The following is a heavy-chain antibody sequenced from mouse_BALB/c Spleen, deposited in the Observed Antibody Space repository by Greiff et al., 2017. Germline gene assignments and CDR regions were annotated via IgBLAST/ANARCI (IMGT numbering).Heavy chain of an antibody. D-gene: IGHD2-1*01. CDR3: ARELYGNYYFDY. CDR2: ISYDGSN. CDR1: GYSITSGYY. Sequence: EVKLLESGPGLVKPSQSLSLTCSVTGYSITSGYYWNWIRQFPGNKLEWMGYISYDGSNNYNPSLKNRISITRDTSKNQFFLKLNSVTTEDTATYYCARELYGNYYFDYWGQGTTLTVSS. J-gene: IGHJ2*01. V-gene: IGHV3-6*02.